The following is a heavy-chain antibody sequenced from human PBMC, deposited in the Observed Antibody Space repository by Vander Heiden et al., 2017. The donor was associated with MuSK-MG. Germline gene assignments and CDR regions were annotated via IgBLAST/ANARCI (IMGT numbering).Heavy chain of an antibody. V-gene: IGHV4-34*01. D-gene: IGHD2-15*01. J-gene: IGHJ4*02. CDR1: GRSFSGYY. CDR3: ARGVDIVVVVAALYYFDY. CDR2: INHSGST. Sequence: QVQLQHWAAGLLTPSETLSLTCAVYGRSFSGYYWSWMRQPPGKGLEWIGGINHSGSTNYNPSLKSRVTISVDTSKNQFSLKLSSVTAADTAVYYCARGVDIVVVVAALYYFDYWGQGTLVTVSS.